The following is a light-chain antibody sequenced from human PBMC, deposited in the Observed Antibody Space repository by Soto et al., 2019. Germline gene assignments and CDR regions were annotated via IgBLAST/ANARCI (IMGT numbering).Light chain of an antibody. CDR1: SSDVGGYNY. CDR3: SSYTSSSTLVV. CDR2: DVS. V-gene: IGLV2-14*01. J-gene: IGLJ1*01. Sequence: QSALTQPASVSGSPGQSITISCTGTSSDVGGYNYVSWYQQHPGKAPKLMINDVSNRPSGVSNRFSGSKSGNTASLTISGLQAEDEADYYCSSYTSSSTLVVFGTGTQLTVL.